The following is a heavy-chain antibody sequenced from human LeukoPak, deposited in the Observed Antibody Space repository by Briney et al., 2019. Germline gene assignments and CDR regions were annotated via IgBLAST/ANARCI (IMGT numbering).Heavy chain of an antibody. CDR3: AKDLTGSSWTFDY. CDR2: IRNDGSNK. Sequence: WGSLRLSCAASGFTFSSYGMHWVRQAPGKGLEWVAFIRNDGSNKYYADSVKGRFTISRDNSKNTLYLQMNSLRAEDTAVYYCAKDLTGSSWTFDYWGQATLVTVSS. V-gene: IGHV3-30*02. J-gene: IGHJ4*02. CDR1: GFTFSSYG. D-gene: IGHD6-13*01.